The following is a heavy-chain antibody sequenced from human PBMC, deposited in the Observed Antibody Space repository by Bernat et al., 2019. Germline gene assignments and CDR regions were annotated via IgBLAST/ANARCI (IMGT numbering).Heavy chain of an antibody. CDR3: AREVSSGWNFDY. Sequence: QVQLVESGGGVVQPGRSLRLSCAASGFTFSSYGMHWVRQAPGKGLAWVAVIWYDGSNKYYADSVKGRFTITRDNSKNTLYLQMNSLRAEDTAVYYCAREVSSGWNFDYWGQGTLVTVSS. J-gene: IGHJ4*02. V-gene: IGHV3-33*01. CDR1: GFTFSSYG. D-gene: IGHD6-19*01. CDR2: IWYDGSNK.